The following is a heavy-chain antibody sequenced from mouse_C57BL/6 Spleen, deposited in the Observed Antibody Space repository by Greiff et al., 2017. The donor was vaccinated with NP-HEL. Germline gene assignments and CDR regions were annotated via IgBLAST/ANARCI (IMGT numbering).Heavy chain of an antibody. Sequence: EVQLQQSGPELVKPGDSVKISCKASGYSFTGYFMNWVMQSHGQSLEWIGRINPYNGDTFYNQKFKGKATLTVDKSSSTAHMELRSLTSEDSAVYYCAKDDYGADAMDYWGQGTSVTVSS. CDR3: AKDDYGADAMDY. D-gene: IGHD2-4*01. J-gene: IGHJ4*01. CDR2: INPYNGDT. CDR1: GYSFTGYF. V-gene: IGHV1-20*01.